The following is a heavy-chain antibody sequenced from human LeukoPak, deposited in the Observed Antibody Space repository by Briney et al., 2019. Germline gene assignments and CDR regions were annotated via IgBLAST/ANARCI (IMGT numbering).Heavy chain of an antibody. V-gene: IGHV3-23*01. D-gene: IGHD3-3*01. CDR1: GFTFSSYA. Sequence: GGSLRLSCAASGFTFSSYAMSWVRQAPGKGLEWVSAISGSGGSTYYADSVKGRFTISRDNSKNTLYLQMNSLRAEDTAVYYCAEAGPLRFLDSGAFDIWGQGTMVTVSS. CDR3: AEAGPLRFLDSGAFDI. CDR2: ISGSGGST. J-gene: IGHJ3*02.